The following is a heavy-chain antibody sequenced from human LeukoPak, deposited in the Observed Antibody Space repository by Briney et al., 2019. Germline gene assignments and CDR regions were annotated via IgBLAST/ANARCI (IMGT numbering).Heavy chain of an antibody. V-gene: IGHV4-30-4*08. CDR2: IYYSGST. CDR3: ARELAAGPYYFDY. D-gene: IGHD6-13*01. CDR1: GGSISSGDYY. Sequence: SETLSLTCTVSGGSISSGDYYWSWIRQPPGKGLEWIGYIYYSGSTYYNPSLKSRVTISVDTSKNQSSLKLSSVTAADTAVYYCARELAAGPYYFDYWGQGTLVTVSS. J-gene: IGHJ4*02.